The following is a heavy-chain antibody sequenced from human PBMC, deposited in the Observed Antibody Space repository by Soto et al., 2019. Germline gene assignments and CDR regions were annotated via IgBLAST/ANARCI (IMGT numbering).Heavy chain of an antibody. J-gene: IGHJ6*02. CDR3: AREYYYDSSGYYLGMDV. D-gene: IGHD3-22*01. V-gene: IGHV3-48*02. Sequence: GGSLRLSCAASGFTFSSYSMNWVRQAPGKGLEWVSYISSSSSTIYYADSVKGRFTISRDNAKNSLYLQMNSLRDEDTAVCYCAREYYYDSSGYYLGMDVWGQGTTVTVSS. CDR1: GFTFSSYS. CDR2: ISSSSSTI.